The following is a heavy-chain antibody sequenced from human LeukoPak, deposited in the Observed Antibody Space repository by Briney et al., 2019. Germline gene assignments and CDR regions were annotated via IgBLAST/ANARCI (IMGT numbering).Heavy chain of an antibody. CDR1: GFTFSSYG. Sequence: GGSLRLSCAASGFTFSSYGMHWVRQAPGKGLEWVAVIWYDGSNKYYADSVKGRFTISRDNSKNTLYLQMNSLRAEDTAVYYCARGAGTAEIDYWGQGTLVTVSS. V-gene: IGHV3-33*01. D-gene: IGHD1-1*01. CDR2: IWYDGSNK. J-gene: IGHJ4*02. CDR3: ARGAGTAEIDY.